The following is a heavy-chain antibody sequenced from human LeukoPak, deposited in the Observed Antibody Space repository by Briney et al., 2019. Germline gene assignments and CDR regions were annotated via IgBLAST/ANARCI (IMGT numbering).Heavy chain of an antibody. Sequence: GGSLRLSCEASRFPFNTYGMHWVRQAPGKGLEWVSYISSSGSTIYYADSVKGRFTISRDNSKNTLYLQMNSLRAEDTAVYYCAKDQTRGGFTYYYGSGSPPWWGQGTLVTVSS. D-gene: IGHD3-10*01. CDR2: ISSSGSTI. V-gene: IGHV3-48*01. CDR3: AKDQTRGGFTYYYGSGSPPW. CDR1: RFPFNTYG. J-gene: IGHJ4*02.